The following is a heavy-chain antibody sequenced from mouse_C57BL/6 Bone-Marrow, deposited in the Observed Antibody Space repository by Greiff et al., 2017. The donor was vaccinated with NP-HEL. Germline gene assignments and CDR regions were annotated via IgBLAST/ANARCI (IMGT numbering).Heavy chain of an antibody. CDR3: ARNWVTTVVEGAMDY. D-gene: IGHD1-1*01. CDR1: GFSLTSYG. J-gene: IGHJ4*01. V-gene: IGHV2-2*01. Sequence: VQRVESGPGLVQPSQSLSITCTVSGFSLTSYGVHWVRQSPGKGLEWLGVIWSGGSTDYNAAFISRLSISKDNSKSQVFFKMNSLQADDTAIYYCARNWVTTVVEGAMDYWGQGTSVTVSS. CDR2: IWSGGST.